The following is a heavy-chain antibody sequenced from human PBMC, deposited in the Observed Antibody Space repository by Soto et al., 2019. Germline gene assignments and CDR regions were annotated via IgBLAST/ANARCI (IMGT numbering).Heavy chain of an antibody. V-gene: IGHV1-69*01. J-gene: IGHJ5*02. D-gene: IGHD2-8*02. CDR3: GRGSHYLSTGSYFDN. CDR2: IVPVFGTP. Sequence: QVQLVQSGAEVKKPGSSVKVSCKASGGVFSNYALTWVRQAPGQGLEWVGGIVPVFGTPNYAPKFQCRVTVTADESTRIGDMELSSLTSEDTAMYYCGRGSHYLSTGSYFDNWGQGTLVSVSA. CDR1: GGVFSNYA.